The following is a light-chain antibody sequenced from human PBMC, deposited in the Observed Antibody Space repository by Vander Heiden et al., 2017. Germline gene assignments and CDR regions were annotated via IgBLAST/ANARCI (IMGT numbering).Light chain of an antibody. CDR3: QAWDSSSVV. Sequence: SYELTQPPSVSVSPGQTGSITCSGDKLGDNYACWYQQKPGQSPVLVIYQDSKRPSGIPERFSGSNSANTATLTISGTQAMDEDDYYCQAWDSSSVVFGGGTKLTVL. J-gene: IGLJ2*01. V-gene: IGLV3-1*01. CDR1: KLGDNY. CDR2: QDS.